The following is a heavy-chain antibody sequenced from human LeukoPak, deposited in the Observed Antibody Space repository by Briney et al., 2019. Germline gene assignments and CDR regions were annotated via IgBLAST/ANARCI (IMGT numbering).Heavy chain of an antibody. Sequence: GRSLRLSCAASGFTFDDYAMHWVRQAPGRGLEWVSGISWNSGSIGYADSVKGRFTISRDNAKNSLYLQMNSLRAEDTALYYCAKDMRDYYDSSGYFDYWGQGTLVTVSS. CDR1: GFTFDDYA. V-gene: IGHV3-9*01. D-gene: IGHD3-22*01. CDR3: AKDMRDYYDSSGYFDY. J-gene: IGHJ4*02. CDR2: ISWNSGSI.